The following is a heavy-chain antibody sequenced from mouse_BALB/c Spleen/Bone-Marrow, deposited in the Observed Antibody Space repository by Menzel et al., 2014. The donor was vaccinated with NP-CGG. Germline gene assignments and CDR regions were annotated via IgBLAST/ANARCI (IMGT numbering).Heavy chain of an antibody. CDR2: INPSNGGP. CDR3: TRARPGGFAY. J-gene: IGHJ3*01. V-gene: IGHV1S81*02. CDR1: GYTFTNYY. D-gene: IGHD4-1*01. Sequence: QVQLQQPGAELVKPGASVRLSCKASGYTFTNYYMYWVKQRPGQGLEWIGEINPSNGGPNFNEKFKSKATLTVDKSSSPAYMQLSRLTSEDSAVYYCTRARPGGFAYWGHGTLVTVSP.